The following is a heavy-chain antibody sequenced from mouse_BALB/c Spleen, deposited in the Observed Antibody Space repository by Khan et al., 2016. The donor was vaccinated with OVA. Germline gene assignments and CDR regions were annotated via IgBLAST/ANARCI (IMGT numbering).Heavy chain of an antibody. J-gene: IGHJ4*01. V-gene: IGHV2-6-7*01. CDR3: ARAYYGNYREAMDY. Sequence: VQLQESGPGLVAPSQSLSITCTVSGFSLTGYGVNWVRQPPGKGLEWLGVIWGDGSTDYNSALKSRLSISKDNSKSQVFLKMNSLQTDDTAMYYCARAYYGNYREAMDYWGQGTSVTVSS. D-gene: IGHD2-10*01. CDR1: GFSLTGYG. CDR2: IWGDGST.